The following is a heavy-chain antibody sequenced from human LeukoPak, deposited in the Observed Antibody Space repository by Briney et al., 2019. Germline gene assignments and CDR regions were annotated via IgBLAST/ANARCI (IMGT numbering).Heavy chain of an antibody. Sequence: SVKVSCKASGGTFSSYAISWVRQAPGQGLEWMGGIIPIFGTANYAQKFQGRVTITADESTSTAYMELSSLRSEDTAVYYCARRGGETYYYDSSGYYYDYWGQGTLVTVSS. CDR2: IIPIFGTA. D-gene: IGHD3-22*01. V-gene: IGHV1-69*01. J-gene: IGHJ4*02. CDR3: ARRGGETYYYDSSGYYYDY. CDR1: GGTFSSYA.